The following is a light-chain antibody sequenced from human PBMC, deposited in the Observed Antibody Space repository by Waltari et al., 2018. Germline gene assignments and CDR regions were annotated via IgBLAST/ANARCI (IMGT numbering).Light chain of an antibody. Sequence: DIQMTQSPSTLSASVGDRVTISCRATESINSWLAWYQQKPGKAPKLLISRSFNLESGVPSRFSGSGYGTEFILTISSLQPDDLATYHCQQYKRPPWTFGQGTKV. CDR2: RSF. CDR1: ESINSW. V-gene: IGKV1-5*03. CDR3: QQYKRPPWT. J-gene: IGKJ1*01.